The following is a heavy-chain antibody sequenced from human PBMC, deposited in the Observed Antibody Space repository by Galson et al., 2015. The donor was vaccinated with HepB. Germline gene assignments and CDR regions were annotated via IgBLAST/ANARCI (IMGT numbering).Heavy chain of an antibody. CDR3: ARVTMIVVVIGAGGMDV. J-gene: IGHJ6*02. CDR2: ISAYNGNT. CDR1: GYTFTSYG. D-gene: IGHD3-22*01. Sequence: SVKVSCKASGYTFTSYGISWVRQAPGQGLEWMGWISAYNGNTNYAQKLQGRVTMTTDTSTSTAYMELRSLRSDDTAVYYCARVTMIVVVIGAGGMDVWGQGTTVTVSS. V-gene: IGHV1-18*04.